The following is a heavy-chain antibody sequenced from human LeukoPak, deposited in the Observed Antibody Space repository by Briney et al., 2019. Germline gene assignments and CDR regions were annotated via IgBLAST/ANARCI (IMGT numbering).Heavy chain of an antibody. V-gene: IGHV4-39*07. CDR3: ASAEWELLFFDY. CDR2: MYSSGST. J-gene: IGHJ4*02. Sequence: SQTLSLTCTVSGGSISITSYYWGWIRQPPGKGLEWIGSMYSSGSTYYNPSLKSRVTISVDTSKNQFSLKLSSVTAADTAVYYCASAEWELLFFDYWGQGTLVTVSS. CDR1: GGSISITSYY. D-gene: IGHD1-26*01.